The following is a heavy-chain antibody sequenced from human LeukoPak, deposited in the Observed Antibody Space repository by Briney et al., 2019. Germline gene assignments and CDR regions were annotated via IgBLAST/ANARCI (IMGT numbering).Heavy chain of an antibody. CDR1: GGSISISSYY. CDR3: ARQGPYCGGDCYWGY. Sequence: SETLSLTCTVSGGSISISSYYCGWIRQPPGKGLEWIGSIYYSGSTYYNPSLKSRVTISVDTSKNQFSLKLSSVTAADTAVYYCARQGPYCGGDCYWGYWGQGTLVTVSS. V-gene: IGHV4-39*01. CDR2: IYYSGST. D-gene: IGHD2-21*02. J-gene: IGHJ4*02.